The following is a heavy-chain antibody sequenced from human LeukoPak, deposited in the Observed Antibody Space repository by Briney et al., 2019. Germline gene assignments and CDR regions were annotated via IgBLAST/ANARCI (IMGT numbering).Heavy chain of an antibody. V-gene: IGHV3-20*04. D-gene: IGHD1-26*01. CDR2: INWNGATI. Sequence: GGSLRLSCAASGFTFSNYWMHWVRQAPGKGLEWVSSINWNGATIGYADSVKGRFTTSRDNAKNSLYLQMNSLRVEDTALYYCARVLGGNYYEFDYWGQGTLVTVSS. CDR3: ARVLGGNYYEFDY. CDR1: GFTFSNYW. J-gene: IGHJ4*02.